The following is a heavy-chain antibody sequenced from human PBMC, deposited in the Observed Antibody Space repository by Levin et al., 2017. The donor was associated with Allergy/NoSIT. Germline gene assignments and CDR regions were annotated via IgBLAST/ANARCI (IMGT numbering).Heavy chain of an antibody. CDR2: FDPEDGET. J-gene: IGHJ5*02. CDR3: ATGHCSSTSGPGGSWFDP. CDR1: GYTLTELS. Sequence: ASVKVSCKVSGYTLTELSMHWVRQAPGKGLEWMGGFDPEDGETIYAQKFQGRVTMTEDTSTDTAYMELSSLRSEDTAVYYCATGHCSSTSGPGGSWFDPWGQGTLVTVSA. D-gene: IGHD2-2*01. V-gene: IGHV1-24*01.